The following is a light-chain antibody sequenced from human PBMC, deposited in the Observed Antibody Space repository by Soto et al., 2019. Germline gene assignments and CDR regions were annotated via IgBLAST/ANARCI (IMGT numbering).Light chain of an antibody. V-gene: IGKV3-11*01. CDR3: QQRSNLPPT. CDR2: DAS. CDR1: QSVDIY. Sequence: IVLTQSPATLSSSPGERATLSCRASQSVDIYLAWYRQIPGQAPRLLIYDASNRATDIPDRFSGGGSGTDFTLTFSSLEPEDFAIYYCQQRSNLPPTFGQGTRLEI. J-gene: IGKJ5*01.